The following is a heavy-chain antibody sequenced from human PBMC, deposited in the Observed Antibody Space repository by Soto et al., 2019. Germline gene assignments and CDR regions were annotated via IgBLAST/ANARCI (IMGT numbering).Heavy chain of an antibody. CDR3: ASRLWFGELSPFDY. CDR2: INHSGST. J-gene: IGHJ4*02. D-gene: IGHD3-10*01. Sequence: QVQLQQWGAGLLKPSETLSLTCAVYGGSFSGYYWSWIRQPPGKGLEWIGEINHSGSTNYNPSLKRRVTTSVDTSKHQFSLQLGSVTAADTAVYYCASRLWFGELSPFDYWGQGTLVTVSS. CDR1: GGSFSGYY. V-gene: IGHV4-34*01.